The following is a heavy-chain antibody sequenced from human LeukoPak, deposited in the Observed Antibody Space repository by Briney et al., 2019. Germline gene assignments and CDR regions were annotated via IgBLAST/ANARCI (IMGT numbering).Heavy chain of an antibody. D-gene: IGHD3-3*01. CDR1: GFTFSSYG. CDR2: ISYDGSNK. J-gene: IGHJ4*02. CDR3: AKGVRFLEWLEYYFDY. V-gene: IGHV3-30*18. Sequence: GGSLRLSCAASGFTFSSYGMHWVRQAPGKGLEWVAVISYDGSNKYYADSVKGRFTISRDNSKNTLYLQMNSLRAEDTAVYYCAKGVRFLEWLEYYFDYWAREPWSPSPQ.